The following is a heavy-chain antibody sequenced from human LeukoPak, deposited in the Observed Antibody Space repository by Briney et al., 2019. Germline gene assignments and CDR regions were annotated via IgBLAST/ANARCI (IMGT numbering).Heavy chain of an antibody. V-gene: IGHV1-24*01. CDR2: FDPEDGET. CDR1: GYTLTELF. Sequence: ASVKVSCKVSGYTLTELFMHWVRQAPGKGLEWMGGFDPEDGETIYAQKFQGRVTMTRDTSTSTVYMELSSLRSEDTAVYYCARDQTDCSTTSCYKFHYGLDVWGQGTTVTVSS. D-gene: IGHD2-2*02. CDR3: ARDQTDCSTTSCYKFHYGLDV. J-gene: IGHJ6*02.